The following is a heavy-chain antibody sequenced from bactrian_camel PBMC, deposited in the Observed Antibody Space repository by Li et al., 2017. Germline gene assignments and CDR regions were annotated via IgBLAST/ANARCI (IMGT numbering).Heavy chain of an antibody. CDR2: IYTDDGRT. V-gene: IGHV3S28*01. J-gene: IGHJ6*01. CDR1: GFTSSSVY. CDR3: ATQTTGWAFRY. Sequence: QLVESGGGSAQAGESLRLSCVASGFTSSSVYMAWFRQAPGKEREGVAGIYTDDGRTYYVDSVKGRFTISRDNAKNTLYLQMNNLKTDDTAVYYCATQTTGWAFRYWGRGTQVTVS. D-gene: IGHD5*01.